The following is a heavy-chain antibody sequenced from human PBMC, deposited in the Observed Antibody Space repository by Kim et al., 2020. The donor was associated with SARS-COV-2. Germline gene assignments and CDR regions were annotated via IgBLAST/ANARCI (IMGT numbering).Heavy chain of an antibody. CDR3: ARAETYGSGYYYKLYYFDY. Sequence: GGSLRLSCAASGFTFSSYWMSWVRQAPGKGLEWVANMKQDGSEKYYVDSVKGRFTISRDNAKNSLYLQMNCLRAEDTAVYYCARAETYGSGYYYKLYYFDYWGQGTLVTVSS. J-gene: IGHJ4*02. V-gene: IGHV3-7*05. D-gene: IGHD3-22*01. CDR1: GFTFSSYW. CDR2: MKQDGSEK.